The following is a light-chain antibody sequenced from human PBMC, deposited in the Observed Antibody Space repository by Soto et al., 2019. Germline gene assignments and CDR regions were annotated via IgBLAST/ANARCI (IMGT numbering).Light chain of an antibody. V-gene: IGKV1-5*01. Sequence: DIQMTQSPSTLSASVGDRVTITCRARQSISSWLAWDQQKPGKAPNLLIYDASNLERGVPSRFSGSGSGTEFTLTISSLQPDDFSTCYCQQYNSYPYTCGQGTKLEIK. CDR3: QQYNSYPYT. J-gene: IGKJ2*01. CDR1: QSISSW. CDR2: DAS.